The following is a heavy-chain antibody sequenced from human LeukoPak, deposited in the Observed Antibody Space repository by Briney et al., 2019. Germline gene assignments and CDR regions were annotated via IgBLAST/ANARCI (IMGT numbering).Heavy chain of an antibody. CDR1: GGSINNYY. CDR2: IYTRGST. Sequence: SETLSLTCTVSGGSINNYYWSWIRQPAGKGLEWIGRIYTRGSTNYNPSLKSRVTISVDTSKNQFSLKLSSVTAADTAVYYCARAPVDRYYYYYYGMDVWGQGTTVAVSS. V-gene: IGHV4-4*07. J-gene: IGHJ6*02. CDR3: ARAPVDRYYYYYYGMDV.